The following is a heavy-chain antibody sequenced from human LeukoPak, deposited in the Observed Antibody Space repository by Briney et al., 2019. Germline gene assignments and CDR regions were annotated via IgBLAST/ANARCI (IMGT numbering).Heavy chain of an antibody. CDR1: GGSISSSSYY. J-gene: IGHJ3*02. Sequence: SETLSLTCTVSGGSISSSSYYWGWIRQPPGKGLEWIGSIYYSGSTYYNPSLKSRVTISVDTSKSQFSLKLSSVTAADTAVYYCARDGLRRWLQPHAFDIWGQGTMVTVSS. CDR3: ARDGLRRWLQPHAFDI. V-gene: IGHV4-39*07. CDR2: IYYSGST. D-gene: IGHD5-24*01.